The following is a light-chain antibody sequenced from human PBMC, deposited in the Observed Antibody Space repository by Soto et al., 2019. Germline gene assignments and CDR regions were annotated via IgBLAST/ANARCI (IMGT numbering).Light chain of an antibody. J-gene: IGLJ1*01. CDR3: SSYTSSSTQV. Sequence: QSALTQPASVSGSPGQSITISCTGTSSDIGRYNHVSWYQHHPGKVPKVMIYDVTNRPSGVSHRFSGSKSGNTASLTISGLQAEDEADYYCSSYTSSSTQVFGTGTQLTVL. CDR2: DVT. V-gene: IGLV2-14*03. CDR1: SSDIGRYNH.